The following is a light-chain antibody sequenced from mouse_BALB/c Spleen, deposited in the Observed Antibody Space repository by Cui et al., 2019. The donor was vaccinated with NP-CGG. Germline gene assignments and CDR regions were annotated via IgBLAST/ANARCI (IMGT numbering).Light chain of an antibody. V-gene: IGLV1*01. J-gene: IGLJ1*01. CDR1: TGAVTTSNY. Sequence: QAVVTQAPALTTSPGGTVTLTCRSSTGAVTTSNYANWVQEKPDHLFTGLIGGTNNRPPGVPARFSGSLIGDKAALTITGAQTEDEAIYFCALWYTNHWVFGGGTKLTVL. CDR2: GTN. CDR3: ALWYTNHWV.